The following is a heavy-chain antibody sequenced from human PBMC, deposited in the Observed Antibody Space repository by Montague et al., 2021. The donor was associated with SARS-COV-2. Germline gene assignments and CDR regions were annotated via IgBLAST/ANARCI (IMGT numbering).Heavy chain of an antibody. CDR2: TYYRSKWYN. V-gene: IGHV6-1*01. CDR1: GDSVSSNSAA. J-gene: IGHJ6*02. D-gene: IGHD6-19*01. CDR3: ARGADRYYFYGMDV. Sequence: CAISGDSVSSNSAAWNWIRQSPSRGLEWLGRTYYRSKWYNEYPVSVNSRITINPDTSKNQFSLQVNSVTPEDTAVYYCARGADRYYFYGMDVWGQGTTVTVSS.